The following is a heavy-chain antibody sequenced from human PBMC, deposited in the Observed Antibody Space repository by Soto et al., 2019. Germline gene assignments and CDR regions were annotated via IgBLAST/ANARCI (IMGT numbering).Heavy chain of an antibody. J-gene: IGHJ6*03. CDR2: IYYSGST. CDR1: GGSISSYY. Sequence: QVQLQESGPGLVKPSETLSLTCTVSGGSISSYYWSWVRQPPGKGLEWIGYIYYSGSTNYNPSLTSRVTMSVDTSRIQFSLKLSSVTAADTAVYYCARGWGYSHYYYYMDVWGNGTTVAVSS. CDR3: ARGWGYSHYYYYMDV. D-gene: IGHD3-16*01. V-gene: IGHV4-59*01.